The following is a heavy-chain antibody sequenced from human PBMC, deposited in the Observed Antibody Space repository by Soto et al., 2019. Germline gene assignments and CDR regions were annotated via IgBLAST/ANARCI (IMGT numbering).Heavy chain of an antibody. D-gene: IGHD2-21*01. CDR3: ARVRVPVAPIDY. Sequence: PGGSLRLSCAASGFTFSSYAMHWVRQAPGKGLEWVAVISYDGSNKYYADSVKGRFTISRDNSKNTLYLQMNSLRAEDTAVYYCARVRVPVAPIDYWGQGTLVTVSS. CDR2: ISYDGSNK. V-gene: IGHV3-30-3*01. CDR1: GFTFSSYA. J-gene: IGHJ4*02.